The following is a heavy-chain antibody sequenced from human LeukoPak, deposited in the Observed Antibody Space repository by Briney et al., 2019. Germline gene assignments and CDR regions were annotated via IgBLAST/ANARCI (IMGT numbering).Heavy chain of an antibody. CDR2: ISGSSGAS. CDR1: GFTFSSYP. D-gene: IGHD2-15*01. CDR3: AKDVEVCTGGSCYWTTFES. V-gene: IGHV3-23*01. J-gene: IGHJ4*02. Sequence: GGPLRLSCAASGFTFSSYPMSWVRKAPGKGLVWVSTISGSSGASYYADSVKGRFAISRDNSKNTLYLQMNGLRAEDTAIYYCAKDVEVCTGGSCYWTTFESWGQGTLVTVSS.